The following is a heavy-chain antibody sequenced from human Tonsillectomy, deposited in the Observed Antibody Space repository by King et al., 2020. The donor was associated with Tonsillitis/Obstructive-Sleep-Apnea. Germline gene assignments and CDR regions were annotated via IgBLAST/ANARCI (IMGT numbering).Heavy chain of an antibody. CDR1: GFTFSHAW. V-gene: IGHV3-15*07. Sequence: VQLVESGGGLVKPGGSLRLSCAASGFTFSHAWMNWVRQAPGKGLEWVGRIKSRTDGGTTDYAAPVKGRFTISRDDSNNTVYLQMNNLRAEDTAVYYCTPRRGAFDLWGQGTMVAVSS. CDR2: IKSRTDGGTT. CDR3: TPRRGAFDL. J-gene: IGHJ3*01.